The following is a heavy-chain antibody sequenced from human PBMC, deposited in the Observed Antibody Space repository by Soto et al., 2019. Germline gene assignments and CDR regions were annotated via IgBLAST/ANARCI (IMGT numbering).Heavy chain of an antibody. V-gene: IGHV3-23*01. J-gene: IGHJ6*02. CDR3: TKDQAAGTHYFYFYGMDV. D-gene: IGHD6-13*01. Sequence: HPGGSLRLSCAASGFTFSSYAMSWVRQAPGKGLEWVSTISGSPGSTYYADSVKGRFAISRDNSKNTLYLHMSSLRAEDTAVYYCTKDQAAGTHYFYFYGMDVWGQGATVTVSS. CDR1: GFTFSSYA. CDR2: ISGSPGST.